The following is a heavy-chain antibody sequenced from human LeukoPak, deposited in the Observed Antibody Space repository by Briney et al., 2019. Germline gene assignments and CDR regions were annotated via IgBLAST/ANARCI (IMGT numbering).Heavy chain of an antibody. CDR1: GGSFSGYY. CDR2: INRSGST. D-gene: IGHD3-10*01. Sequence: SETLSLTCAVYGGSFSGYYWSWIRQPPGKGLEWIGEINRSGSTNYNPSLKRRITISVDTSKNQFSLKLSSVTAADTAVYYCARHSRIRALDYWGQGTLVTVSS. CDR3: ARHSRIRALDY. J-gene: IGHJ4*02. V-gene: IGHV4-34*01.